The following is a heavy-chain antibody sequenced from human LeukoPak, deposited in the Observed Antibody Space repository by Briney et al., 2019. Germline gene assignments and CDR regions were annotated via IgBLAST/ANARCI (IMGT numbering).Heavy chain of an antibody. CDR3: IAHFPYFYGFDV. CDR2: IKSEGEGATT. V-gene: IGHV3-15*01. CDR1: GFTIGPAW. D-gene: IGHD3-3*02. Sequence: GSLRLSCVSSGFTIGPAWMSWVRQAPGKGLEWLGHIKSEGEGATTDYAAPAKGRFAISRDDSKNMIYLQMSSLKIDDTAIYYCIAHFPYFYGFDVWGKGTTVTVSS. J-gene: IGHJ6*04.